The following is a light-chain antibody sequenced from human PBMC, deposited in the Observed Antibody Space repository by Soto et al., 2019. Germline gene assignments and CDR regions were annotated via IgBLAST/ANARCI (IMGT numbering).Light chain of an antibody. CDR2: EVV. J-gene: IGLJ1*01. Sequence: QSVLTQPASVSGSPGKSINISFTGTSSDVGGYNFVSWYQHDPGKAPRLIIYEVVQRPSGVPDRFSGSKSGNTASLTVSGLQAADEADYFCKSYAGSTTYVFGSATKPTV. V-gene: IGLV2-8*01. CDR3: KSYAGSTTYV. CDR1: SSDVGGYNF.